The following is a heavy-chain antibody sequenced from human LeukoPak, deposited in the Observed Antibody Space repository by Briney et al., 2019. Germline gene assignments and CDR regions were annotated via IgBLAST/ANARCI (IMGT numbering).Heavy chain of an antibody. V-gene: IGHV3-21*04. CDR3: AKSYIVATTPLDY. CDR2: ISRSSTYT. Sequence: GGSLRLSCAASGFTFSYYSMNWVRQSPGKGPEWVSSISRSSTYTYYADSLKGRIAFSRDNAKNSLYLQMNSLRAEDTALYYCAKSYIVATTPLDYWGQGTLVTVSS. D-gene: IGHD5-12*01. J-gene: IGHJ4*02. CDR1: GFTFSYYS.